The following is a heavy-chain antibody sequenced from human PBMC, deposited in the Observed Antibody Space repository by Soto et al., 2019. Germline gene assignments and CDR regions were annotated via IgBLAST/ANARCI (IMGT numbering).Heavy chain of an antibody. CDR3: ARDGDSMRLAAGRNYYYYGMDG. Sequence: EVQLVESGGGLVKPGGSLRLSCAASGFTFSSYSMNWVRQAPGKGLEWVSSISSSSSYIYYADSVKGRFTISRDNAKNSPDLEMNSLGAEDQAGYYCARDGDSMRLAAGRNYYYYGMDGWGQGTTVTVSS. CDR2: ISSSSSYI. V-gene: IGHV3-21*01. CDR1: GFTFSSYS. J-gene: IGHJ6*02. D-gene: IGHD6-13*01.